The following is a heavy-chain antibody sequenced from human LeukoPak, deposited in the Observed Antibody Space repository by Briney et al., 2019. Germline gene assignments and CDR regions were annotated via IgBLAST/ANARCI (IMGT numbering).Heavy chain of an antibody. V-gene: IGHV4-34*01. J-gene: IGHJ4*02. Sequence: SETLSLTCAAYGGSFSGYYWSWIRQPPGKGLEWIGSIYYSGSTYYNPSLKSRVTISVDTSKNQFSLKLSSVTAADTAVYYCARAPREDIVVVVAALFDYWGQGTLVTVSS. CDR2: IYYSGST. CDR1: GGSFSGYY. D-gene: IGHD2-15*01. CDR3: ARAPREDIVVVVAALFDY.